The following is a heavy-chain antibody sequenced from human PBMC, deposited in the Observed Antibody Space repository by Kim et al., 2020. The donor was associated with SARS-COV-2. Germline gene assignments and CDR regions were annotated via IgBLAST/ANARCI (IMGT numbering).Heavy chain of an antibody. CDR3: ANGGPLTGESYSRFDS. CDR1: GFTFSTYA. D-gene: IGHD1-26*01. CDR2: ITGSGRST. J-gene: IGHJ4*02. V-gene: IGHV3-23*01. Sequence: GGSLRLSCAASGFTFSTYAMTWVRQAPGEGLEWFSAITGSGRSTYYADSVKGRFSISRDISTNTLFLQMNTLRDGDTAVYYCANGGPLTGESYSRFDSWGQGTLVTVSS.